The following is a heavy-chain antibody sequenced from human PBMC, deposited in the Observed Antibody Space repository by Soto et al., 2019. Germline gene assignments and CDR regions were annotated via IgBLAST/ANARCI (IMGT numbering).Heavy chain of an antibody. V-gene: IGHV2-5*02. CDR1: GFSLSTRGVA. CDR2: IYWDEDK. CDR3: AHRPRGYAYYFDY. Sequence: QITLKESGPPLVKPTQTLTLTCTFSGFSLSTRGVAVGWFRQPPGKALEWLALIYWDEDKWYSPSLKSRLTTTDDTSKNQVVLTRTNMDPVDTATYYCAHRPRGYAYYFDYWGQGTLVTVSS. J-gene: IGHJ4*02. D-gene: IGHD5-12*01.